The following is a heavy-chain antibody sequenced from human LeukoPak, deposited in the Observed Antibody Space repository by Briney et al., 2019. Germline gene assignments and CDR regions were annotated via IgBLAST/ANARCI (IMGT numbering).Heavy chain of an antibody. CDR3: AREHNYYDSSGYYEAFDI. D-gene: IGHD3-22*01. Sequence: PGRSLRLSCAASEFTFSDYGMHWVRQAPGKGLEWVAVISYDGTNKYYADSVKGRFTISRDNSKNTLYLQMNSLRAEDTAVYYCAREHNYYDSSGYYEAFDIWGQGTMVAVSS. CDR2: ISYDGTNK. J-gene: IGHJ3*02. CDR1: EFTFSDYG. V-gene: IGHV3-30*03.